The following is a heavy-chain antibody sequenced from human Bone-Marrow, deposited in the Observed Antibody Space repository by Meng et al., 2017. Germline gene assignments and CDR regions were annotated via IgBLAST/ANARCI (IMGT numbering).Heavy chain of an antibody. CDR2: IYQSGST. CDR3: ARPDYGDYLYYFDS. V-gene: IGHV4-4*02. D-gene: IGHD4-17*01. Sequence: VQLEQSGTGLAKPTGTLALTCVVSGGSSSSSNCWSWGREPPAKGLEWIGEIYQSGSTNYNPSPQSRVTIAVDKSKTQFSLKLSSVTAADTAVYYGARPDYGDYLYYFDSWGQGALVTVSS. CDR1: GGSSSSSNC. J-gene: IGHJ4*02.